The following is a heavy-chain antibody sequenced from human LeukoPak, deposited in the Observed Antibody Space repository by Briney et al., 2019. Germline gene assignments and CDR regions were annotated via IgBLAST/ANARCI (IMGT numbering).Heavy chain of an antibody. CDR2: INNDGSIT. Sequence: PGGSLRLSCAASGYTFSNYWMHWVRQAPGRGLVWVLRINNDGSITTYADSVKGRFTSSRDNAKNTLYLQMHSLRVEDTAVYYCARASDWAVIDYWGQGTLGTVSP. CDR1: GYTFSNYW. V-gene: IGHV3-74*01. D-gene: IGHD3-9*01. CDR3: ARASDWAVIDY. J-gene: IGHJ4*02.